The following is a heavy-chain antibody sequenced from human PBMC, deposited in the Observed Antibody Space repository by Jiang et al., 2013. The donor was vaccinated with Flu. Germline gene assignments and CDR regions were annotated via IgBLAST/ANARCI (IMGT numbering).Heavy chain of an antibody. V-gene: IGHV4-39*01. D-gene: IGHD2-15*01. CDR2: IYYSGST. CDR3: ARRDGLGYCSGGSCRHWSDDAFDI. J-gene: IGHJ3*02. CDR1: GGSISSSSYY. Sequence: SLTCTVSGGSISSSSYYWGWIRQPPGKGLEWIGSIYYSGSTYYNPSLKSRVTISVDTSKNQFSLKLSSVTAADTAVYYCARRDGLGYCSGGSCRHWSDDAFDIWGQGTMVTVSS.